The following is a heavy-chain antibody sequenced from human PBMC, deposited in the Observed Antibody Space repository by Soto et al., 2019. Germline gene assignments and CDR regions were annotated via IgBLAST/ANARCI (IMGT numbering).Heavy chain of an antibody. V-gene: IGHV3-30*18. Sequence: QVQLVESGGGVVQPGRSLRVSCAASGFTFSIYAMHWVRQAPGTGLEWVAVISYDGTKTYYADSVKGRFTISRDNSKNTVYLQMNSLRDEDTAVYYCAKDRGPRMQWLIGPFAYWGQGTLVTVSP. J-gene: IGHJ4*02. CDR2: ISYDGTKT. CDR1: GFTFSIYA. D-gene: IGHD6-19*01. CDR3: AKDRGPRMQWLIGPFAY.